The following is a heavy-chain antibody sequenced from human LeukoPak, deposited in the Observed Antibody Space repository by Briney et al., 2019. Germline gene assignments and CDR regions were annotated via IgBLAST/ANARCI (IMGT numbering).Heavy chain of an antibody. V-gene: IGHV3-23*01. CDR3: AKGGPSDIVVVPAADWFDP. D-gene: IGHD2-2*01. J-gene: IGHJ5*02. Sequence: PGGSLRLSCAASGFTFSSYAMSWVRQAPGKGLEWASAISGSGGSTYYADSVKGRFTISRDNSKNTLYLQMNSLRAEDTAVYYCAKGGPSDIVVVPAADWFDPRGQGTLVTVSS. CDR1: GFTFSSYA. CDR2: ISGSGGST.